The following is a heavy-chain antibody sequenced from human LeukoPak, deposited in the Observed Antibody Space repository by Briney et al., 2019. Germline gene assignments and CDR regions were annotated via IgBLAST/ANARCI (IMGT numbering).Heavy chain of an antibody. Sequence: GGSLRLSCAASGFTFSSYGMHWVHQAPGKGLEWVAFIWYDGSNKDYADSVKGRFTISRDNSKNTLYLQMNSLRAEDTAVYYCARVRYFDYWGQGTLVTVSS. V-gene: IGHV3-30*02. J-gene: IGHJ4*02. CDR3: ARVRYFDY. D-gene: IGHD3-9*01. CDR2: IWYDGSNK. CDR1: GFTFSSYG.